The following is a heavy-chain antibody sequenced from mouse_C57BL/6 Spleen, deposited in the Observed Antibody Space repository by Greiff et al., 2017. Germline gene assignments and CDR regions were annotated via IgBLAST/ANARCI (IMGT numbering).Heavy chain of an antibody. CDR2: IYPGSGST. CDR3: ARGGPDYYGSSAWFAY. Sequence: QVQLQQPEAELVKPGASVKMSCKASGYTFTSYWITWVKQRPGQGLAWIGDIYPGSGSTNYNEKFKSKATLTVDPSSSTAYMQLSSLTSEDSAVYYCARGGPDYYGSSAWFAYWGQGTLGTVSA. V-gene: IGHV1-55*01. J-gene: IGHJ3*01. D-gene: IGHD1-1*01. CDR1: GYTFTSYW.